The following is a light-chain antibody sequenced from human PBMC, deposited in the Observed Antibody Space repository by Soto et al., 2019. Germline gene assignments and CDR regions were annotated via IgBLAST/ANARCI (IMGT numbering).Light chain of an antibody. CDR1: QSVSSSY. Sequence: EIVLTQSPGTLSLSPGERATLSCRASQSVSSSYLAWYQHKPGQAPRLLIYGASSRATGIPDRFSGSGSGTDVTLTISRLEPEECAVYYCQQDGSSSWTFGQGTK. V-gene: IGKV3-20*01. CDR2: GAS. J-gene: IGKJ1*01. CDR3: QQDGSSSWT.